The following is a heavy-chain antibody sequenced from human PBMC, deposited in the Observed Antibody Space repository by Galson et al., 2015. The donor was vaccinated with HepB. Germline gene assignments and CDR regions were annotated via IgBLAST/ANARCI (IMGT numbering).Heavy chain of an antibody. D-gene: IGHD3-16*01. CDR3: ARGGSWGAPNWFDP. CDR1: GGSISSYY. Sequence: LSLTCTVSGGSISSYYWSWIRQPPGKGLEWIGYNYYSGSTNYNPSLKSRVTISVDTSKNQFSLKLSSVTAADTAVYYCARGGSWGAPNWFDPWGQGTLVTVSS. J-gene: IGHJ5*02. V-gene: IGHV4-59*01. CDR2: NYYSGST.